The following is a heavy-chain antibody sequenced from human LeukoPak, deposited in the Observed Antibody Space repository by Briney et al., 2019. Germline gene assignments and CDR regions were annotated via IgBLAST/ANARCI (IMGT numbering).Heavy chain of an antibody. D-gene: IGHD6-19*01. J-gene: IGHJ4*02. CDR3: ARDDTSGGYYEFGY. CDR1: GFTVSSNY. V-gene: IGHV3-53*01. CDR2: IANDGRT. Sequence: QTGGSLRLSCAASGFTVSSNYMGWVRQAPGKGLECVSVIANDGRTYYANSVKGRFTISRDISKNMVYLQMNSLRADDTAVYYCARDDTSGGYYEFGYWGQGTLVTVSS.